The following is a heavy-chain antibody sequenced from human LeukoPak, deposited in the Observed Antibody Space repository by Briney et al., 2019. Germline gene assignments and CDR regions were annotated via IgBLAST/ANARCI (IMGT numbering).Heavy chain of an antibody. CDR2: IRQDGSDE. CDR3: ARWPDSRATRAEGGNS. CDR1: GISLSSLW. Sequence: GGSLRLSCAASGISLSSLWMSWFRQAPGKGLEWVADIRQDGSDEHYVASVKGRFTISRDSTSLFLQMNSLRAEDTAVYYCARWPDSRATRAEGGNSWGQGTLVTVS. J-gene: IGHJ4*02. D-gene: IGHD1-26*01. V-gene: IGHV3-7*01.